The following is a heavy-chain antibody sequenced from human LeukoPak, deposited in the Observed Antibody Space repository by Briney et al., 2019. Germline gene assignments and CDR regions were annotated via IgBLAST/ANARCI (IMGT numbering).Heavy chain of an antibody. CDR1: GGSISSYY. Sequence: SETLSLTCTVSGGSISSYYWSWIRQPPGKGLEWIGYIYYSGSTNYNPSLKSRVTISVDTSKNQFSLKMSSVTASDTAVYYCANPVGYSSSWMNYWGQGTPVTVSS. V-gene: IGHV4-59*01. CDR3: ANPVGYSSSWMNY. CDR2: IYYSGST. J-gene: IGHJ4*02. D-gene: IGHD6-13*01.